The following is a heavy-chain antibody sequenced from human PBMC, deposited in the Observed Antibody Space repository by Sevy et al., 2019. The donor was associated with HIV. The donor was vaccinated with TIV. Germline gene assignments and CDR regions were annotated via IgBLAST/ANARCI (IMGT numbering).Heavy chain of an antibody. J-gene: IGHJ6*02. CDR1: GGPFSGYY. CDR3: ARVFLYGSYYYYYGMDV. CDR2: INHSGST. D-gene: IGHD2-8*02. Sequence: SETLSLTCAVYGGPFSGYYWSWIRQPPGKGLEWIGEINHSGSTNYNPSLKSRVTISVDTSKNQFSLKLSSVTAADTAVYYCARVFLYGSYYYYYGMDVWGQGTTVTVSS. V-gene: IGHV4-34*01.